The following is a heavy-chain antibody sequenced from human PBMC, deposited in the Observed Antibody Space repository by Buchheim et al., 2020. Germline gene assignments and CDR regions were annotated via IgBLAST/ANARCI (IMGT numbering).Heavy chain of an antibody. Sequence: QVHLVESGGGMVQPGMSLRLSCGTSGFSFSNFGMHWVRQSPGKGLEWVAIIWFDGRNKYYAESVKGRFTISRDSSATTLYLYMNNLRAEDTATYYCARGRARGDYDRPRWLDLWGQGT. CDR1: GFSFSNFG. CDR2: IWFDGRNK. CDR3: ARGRARGDYDRPRWLDL. D-gene: IGHD4-17*01. V-gene: IGHV3-33*01. J-gene: IGHJ5*01.